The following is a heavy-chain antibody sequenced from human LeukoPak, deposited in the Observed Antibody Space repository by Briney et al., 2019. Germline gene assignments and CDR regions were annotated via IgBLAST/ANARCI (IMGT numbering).Heavy chain of an antibody. V-gene: IGHV3-66*01. J-gene: IGHJ3*02. CDR3: ARDHGDAFDI. CDR2: IYSGGST. CDR1: GITVNSNY. Sequence: GGSLRLSCATSGITVNSNYMNWVRQAPGKGLEWVSVIYSGGSTYYADSVKGRFSISRDNSKNTLYLQMNRLRAEDTAMYYCARDHGDAFDIWGQGTMVTVSS.